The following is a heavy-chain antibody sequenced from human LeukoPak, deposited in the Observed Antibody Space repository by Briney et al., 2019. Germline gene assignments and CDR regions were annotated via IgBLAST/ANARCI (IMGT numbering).Heavy chain of an antibody. CDR3: ARARYDILTGYSDDAFDI. J-gene: IGHJ3*02. V-gene: IGHV4-61*02. D-gene: IGHD3-9*01. Sequence: SETLSLTCTVSGGSISSSSYYLSWIRQPAGKGLEWIERIYTSTSTNSNPSLKSRVTMSVDTSKNQFSLKLSSVTAADTAVYYCARARYDILTGYSDDAFDIWGQGTMVTVSS. CDR2: IYTSTST. CDR1: GGSISSSSYY.